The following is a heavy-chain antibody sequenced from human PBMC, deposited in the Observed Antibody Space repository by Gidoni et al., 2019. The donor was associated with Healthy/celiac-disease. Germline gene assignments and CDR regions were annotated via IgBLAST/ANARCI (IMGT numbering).Heavy chain of an antibody. CDR3: ARGPYDFWTPYYFDY. J-gene: IGHJ4*02. CDR1: GYTFTSYA. CDR2: INAGNGNT. V-gene: IGHV1-3*01. Sequence: QVQLVQSGAEVKKPGASVKVSCKASGYTFTSYAMHRVRQAPGQRLEWMGWINAGNGNTKYSQKFQGRVTITRDTSASTAYMELSSLRSEDTAVYYCARGPYDFWTPYYFDYWGQGTLVTVSS. D-gene: IGHD3-3*01.